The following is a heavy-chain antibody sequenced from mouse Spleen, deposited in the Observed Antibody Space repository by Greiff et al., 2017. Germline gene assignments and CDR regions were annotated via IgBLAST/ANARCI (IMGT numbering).Heavy chain of an antibody. J-gene: IGHJ4*01. D-gene: IGHD2-4*01. CDR3: ARRGDYDRRGAMDY. CDR1: GFSLTSYG. V-gene: IGHV2-2*01. Sequence: QVQLKESGPGLVQPSQSLSITCTVSGFSLTSYGVHWVRQSPGKGLEWLGVIWSGGSTDYNAAFISRLSISKDNSKSQVFFKMNSLQADDTAIYYCARRGDYDRRGAMDYWGQGTSVTVSS. CDR2: IWSGGST.